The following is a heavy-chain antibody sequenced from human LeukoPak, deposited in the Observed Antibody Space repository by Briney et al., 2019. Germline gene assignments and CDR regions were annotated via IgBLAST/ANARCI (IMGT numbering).Heavy chain of an antibody. V-gene: IGHV3-23*01. CDR3: AKCGRGLVVAATGFDY. CDR1: GFTFSSYG. Sequence: GGSLRLSCAASGFTFSSYGMSWVRQAPGKGLEWVSAISGSGGSTYYADSVKGRFTISRDNSKNTLYLQMNSLRAEDTAVYYCAKCGRGLVVAATGFDYWGQGTLVTVSS. J-gene: IGHJ4*02. CDR2: ISGSGGST. D-gene: IGHD2-15*01.